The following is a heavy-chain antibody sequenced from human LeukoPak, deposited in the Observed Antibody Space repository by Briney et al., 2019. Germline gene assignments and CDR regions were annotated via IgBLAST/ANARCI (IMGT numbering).Heavy chain of an antibody. CDR3: ARDNGDYWFDY. CDR2: ISGYNGNT. V-gene: IGHV1-18*01. J-gene: IGHJ4*02. CDR1: GYTFNTYA. D-gene: IGHD4-17*01. Sequence: ASVKVSCKASGYTFNTYAISWVRQAPGQGLEWMGWISGYNGNTNYAQKYQGRVTMTRDTSISTAYMELTRLRSDDTAVYYCARDNGDYWFDYWGQGTLITVSS.